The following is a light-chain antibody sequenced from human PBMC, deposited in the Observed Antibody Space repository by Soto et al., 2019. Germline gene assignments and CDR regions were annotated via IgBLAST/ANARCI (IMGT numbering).Light chain of an antibody. V-gene: IGLV2-14*01. Sequence: QSALTQPASVSGSPGQSITISCTGTSSDVGGYNYVSWYQQYPGKAPKLMIYDVSNRPSGVSDRFSGSKSGNTASLTISGLQAEDEADYYCSSYTNSNTLVFGTGTKVTVL. CDR3: SSYTNSNTLV. CDR2: DVS. J-gene: IGLJ1*01. CDR1: SSDVGGYNY.